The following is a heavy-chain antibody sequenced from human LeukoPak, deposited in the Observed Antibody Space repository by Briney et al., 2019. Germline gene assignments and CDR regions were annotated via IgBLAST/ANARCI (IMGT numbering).Heavy chain of an antibody. CDR1: GGTFSSYA. CDR3: ARVSVVVPAARSLYYYGMDV. J-gene: IGHJ6*02. V-gene: IGHV1-69*01. Sequence: ASVTVSFKASGGTFSSYAISWVRQAPGQGLEWMGGTIPIFGTANYAQKFQGRVTITADESTSTAYMELSSLRSEDTAVYYCARVSVVVPAARSLYYYGMDVWGQGTTVTVSS. D-gene: IGHD2-2*01. CDR2: TIPIFGTA.